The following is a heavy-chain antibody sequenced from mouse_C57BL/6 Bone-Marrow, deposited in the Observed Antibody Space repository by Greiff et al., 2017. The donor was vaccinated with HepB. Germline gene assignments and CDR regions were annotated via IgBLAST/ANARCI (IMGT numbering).Heavy chain of an antibody. CDR2: IDPSDSET. D-gene: IGHD4-1*01. CDR3: ARGGSWDWYYEG. CDR1: GYTFTSYW. J-gene: IGHJ1*03. Sequence: QVQLQQPGAELVRPGSSVKLSCKASGYTFTSYWMHWVKQRPIQGLEWIGNIDPSDSETHYNQKFKDKATLTVDKSSSTAYMQLSSLTSEDSAVYYCARGGSWDWYYEGWGTGTTVTVSS. V-gene: IGHV1-52*01.